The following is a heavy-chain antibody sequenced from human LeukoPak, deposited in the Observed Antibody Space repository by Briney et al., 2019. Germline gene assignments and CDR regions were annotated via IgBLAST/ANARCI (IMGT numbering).Heavy chain of an antibody. Sequence: SETLSLTCTVSGGSISSYYWSWIRQPPGKGLEWIGYIYYSGSTNYNPSLKGRVTISVDTSKNQFSLKLSSVTAADTAVYYCARGGSRQISSSDFDYWGQGTLVTVSS. CDR1: GGSISSYY. V-gene: IGHV4-59*01. J-gene: IGHJ4*02. D-gene: IGHD6-6*01. CDR2: IYYSGST. CDR3: ARGGSRQISSSDFDY.